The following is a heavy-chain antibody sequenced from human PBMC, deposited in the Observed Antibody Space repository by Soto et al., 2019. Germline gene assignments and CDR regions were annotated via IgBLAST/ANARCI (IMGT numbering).Heavy chain of an antibody. CDR1: GFTFSSYG. V-gene: IGHV3-30*18. D-gene: IGHD6-19*01. CDR2: ISYDGSNK. Sequence: PGGSLRLSCAASGFTFSSYGMHWVRQAPGKGLEWVAVISYDGSNKYYADSVKGRFTISRDNSKNTLYLQMNSLRAEDTAVYYCAKEDGRAGLFDYWGQGTLVTVSS. CDR3: AKEDGRAGLFDY. J-gene: IGHJ4*02.